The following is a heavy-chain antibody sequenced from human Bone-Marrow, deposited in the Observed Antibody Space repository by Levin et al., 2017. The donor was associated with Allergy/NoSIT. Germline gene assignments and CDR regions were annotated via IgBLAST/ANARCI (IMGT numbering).Heavy chain of an antibody. CDR3: ARIDYGDYACDY. CDR1: GFTFSNYW. D-gene: IGHD4-17*01. Sequence: GESLKISCTASGFTFSNYWMTWVRQAPGKGLEWVANIKEDGSEKYYVDSVKGRFTISRDNAKNSLYLQMNSLRAEDTAIYYCARIDYGDYACDYWGQGTLVTVSS. V-gene: IGHV3-7*01. J-gene: IGHJ4*02. CDR2: IKEDGSEK.